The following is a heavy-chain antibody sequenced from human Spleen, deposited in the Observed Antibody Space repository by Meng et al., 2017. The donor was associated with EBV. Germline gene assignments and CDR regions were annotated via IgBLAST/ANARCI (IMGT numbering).Heavy chain of an antibody. D-gene: IGHD5-18*01. Sequence: VQLHQWGAGLVKPSETLSLTCGVSGGSFSDFFWTWIRQSPGKCLEWIGEIHYLGNPTYNPSLESRATISVDTSKKHFSLSLNSVTAADTGVYYCARMVSGSSLIAGLDPWGQGTLVTVSS. CDR3: ARMVSGSSLIAGLDP. CDR1: GGSFSDFF. V-gene: IGHV4-34*01. J-gene: IGHJ5*02. CDR2: IHYLGNP.